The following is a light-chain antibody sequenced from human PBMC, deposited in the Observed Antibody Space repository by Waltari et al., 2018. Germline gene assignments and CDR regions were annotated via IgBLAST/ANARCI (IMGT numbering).Light chain of an antibody. CDR1: SSAVGSYNL. CDR2: EVS. CDR3: CSYAGSSTFDV. V-gene: IGLV2-23*02. Sequence: QSALTQPASVSGSPGQSITISCTGTSSAVGSYNLVSWYQQHPGKAPKLMIYEVSKRPSGVSNLFAGSKSGNTASLTIAGLQAEDESDYYCCSYAGSSTFDVCGTGTKVTVL. J-gene: IGLJ1*01.